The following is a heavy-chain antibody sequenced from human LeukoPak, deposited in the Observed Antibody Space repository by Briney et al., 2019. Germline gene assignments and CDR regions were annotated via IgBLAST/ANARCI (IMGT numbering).Heavy chain of an antibody. CDR1: GFTLSSSA. Sequence: GRSLRLSCAASGFTLSSSAMHWVRQAPGKGLEWVAVISYDGSSKYYADSVKGRFTISRDNSKNTLYLQMNSLRAEDTAVYYCARDGPYLDYWGQGTLVTVSS. V-gene: IGHV3-30-3*01. CDR3: ARDGPYLDY. CDR2: ISYDGSSK. J-gene: IGHJ4*02.